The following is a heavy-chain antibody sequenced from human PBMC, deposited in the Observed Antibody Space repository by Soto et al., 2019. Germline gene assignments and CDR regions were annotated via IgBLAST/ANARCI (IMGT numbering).Heavy chain of an antibody. CDR1: GGTFSSYA. V-gene: IGHV1-69*12. CDR3: ARLRDIAVASLDF. D-gene: IGHD6-19*01. CDR2: IIPIFGTA. Sequence: QVQLVQSGAEVKESGSSVKVSCKASGGTFSSYAISWVRQAPGQGLEWMGGIIPIFGTANYAQKFQGRVTITADESTSTAYMELSSLRSEDTAVYYCARLRDIAVASLDFWGQGTLVTVSS. J-gene: IGHJ4*02.